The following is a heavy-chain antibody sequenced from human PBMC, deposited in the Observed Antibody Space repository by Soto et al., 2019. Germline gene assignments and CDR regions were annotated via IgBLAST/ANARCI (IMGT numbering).Heavy chain of an antibody. CDR1: GGSISSYY. V-gene: IGHV4-34*01. D-gene: IGHD4-17*01. CDR2: INHSGST. Sequence: SETQSLTCPVSGGSISSYYWSWIRQPPGKGLEWIGEINHSGSTNYNPSLKSRVTISVDTSKNQFSLKLSSVTAADTAVYYCAKVTTGRPYYYYYYGMDVWGQGTTVTVSS. CDR3: AKVTTGRPYYYYYYGMDV. J-gene: IGHJ6*02.